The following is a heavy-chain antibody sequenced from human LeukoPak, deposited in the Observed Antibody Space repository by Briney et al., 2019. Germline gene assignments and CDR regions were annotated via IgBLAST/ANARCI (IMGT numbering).Heavy chain of an antibody. CDR3: ARDFAPYGDYVLGY. CDR1: GFTVSSTY. V-gene: IGHV3-53*01. CDR2: IYSDGRT. J-gene: IGHJ4*02. Sequence: PGGSLRLSCAPSGFTVSSTYMSWVRQAPGKGLKWVSIIYSDGRTYYPDSVRGRFTISRDNSKNTLYLQMNSLRAEDTAVYYCARDFAPYGDYVLGYWGQGTLVTVSS. D-gene: IGHD4-17*01.